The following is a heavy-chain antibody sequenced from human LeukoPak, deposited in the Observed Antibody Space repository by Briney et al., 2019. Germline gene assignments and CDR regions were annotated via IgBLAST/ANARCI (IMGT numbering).Heavy chain of an antibody. D-gene: IGHD3-22*01. CDR2: VYHSGST. CDR1: DYSISSGNY. V-gene: IGHV4-38-2*01. Sequence: SETLSLTCAVSDYSISSGNYWGWIRQPPGKGLEWIGRVYHSGSTHYRPSLKSRVTISVDTSKNQFSLKLSSVTAADTAVYYCARNDSSGYFDYWGQGTLVTVSS. CDR3: ARNDSSGYFDY. J-gene: IGHJ4*02.